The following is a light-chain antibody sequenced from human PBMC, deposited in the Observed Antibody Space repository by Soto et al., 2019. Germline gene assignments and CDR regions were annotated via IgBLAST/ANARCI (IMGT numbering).Light chain of an antibody. CDR3: NGYNSAPLT. V-gene: IGKV1-27*01. J-gene: IGKJ4*01. CDR1: QDVSNY. CDR2: AAS. Sequence: DIQMTQSPSSLSASVGDRVTITCRASQDVSNYLAWYQQKPGKVPVLLIYAASSLQSGVPSRFSGSGSGTNFTLAISSLRPEDVATYYGNGYNSAPLTFGGGTKVDIK.